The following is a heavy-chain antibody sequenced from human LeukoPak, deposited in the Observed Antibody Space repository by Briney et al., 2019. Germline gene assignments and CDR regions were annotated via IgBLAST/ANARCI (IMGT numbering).Heavy chain of an antibody. CDR2: INSDGTTT. Sequence: PGGSLRLSCAASGFSFSSFWMHWVRQVPGKGLVWVSGINSDGTTTGYADSVKGRFTISRDNAKNTVSLQMSSLRAEDTALYYCAKDIGRFPHALDIWGQGTMVTVSS. CDR1: GFSFSSFW. J-gene: IGHJ3*02. D-gene: IGHD1-26*01. CDR3: AKDIGRFPHALDI. V-gene: IGHV3-74*01.